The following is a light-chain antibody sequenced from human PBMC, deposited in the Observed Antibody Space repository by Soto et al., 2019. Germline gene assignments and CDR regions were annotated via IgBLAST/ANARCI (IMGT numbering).Light chain of an antibody. CDR2: RND. J-gene: IGLJ2*01. Sequence: QSVLPQPPSASGTPGQRVTISCSGSSSNIRSNYVYSYQQLPGTDPKLLIFRNDQRPSGVPDRFSAAKSGTTASLVISGLRSEDEADYYCAAWDDSLSGRVVFGGGTKLTVL. CDR3: AAWDDSLSGRVV. CDR1: SSNIRSNY. V-gene: IGLV1-47*01.